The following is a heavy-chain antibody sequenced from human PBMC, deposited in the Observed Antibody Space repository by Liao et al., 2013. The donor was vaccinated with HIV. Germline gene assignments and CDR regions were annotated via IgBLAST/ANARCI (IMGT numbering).Heavy chain of an antibody. Sequence: QVQLQESGPGLVKPSETLSLTCTVSGGSISSYYWSWIRQPAGKGLEWIGEINHSGSTNSNPSLKSRVTISVDTSKNQFSLKLSSVTAADTAVYYCARGQGDSRYYYIDVWGKGTTVTVSS. CDR2: INHSGST. V-gene: IGHV4-59*12. J-gene: IGHJ6*03. CDR3: ARGQGDSRYYYIDV. D-gene: IGHD3-3*01. CDR1: GGSISSYY.